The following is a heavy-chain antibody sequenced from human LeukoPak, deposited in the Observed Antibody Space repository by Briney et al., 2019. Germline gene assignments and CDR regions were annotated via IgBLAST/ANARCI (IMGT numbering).Heavy chain of an antibody. D-gene: IGHD4-17*01. CDR2: ISGSGGST. J-gene: IGHJ4*02. CDR3: AKPSTVTTTFDY. Sequence: GGSLRLSCAASGFTFSSYGMSWVRQAPGKGLEWVSAISGSGGSTYYAGSVKGRFTISRDNSKNTLYLQMNSLRAEDTAVYYCAKPSTVTTTFDYWGQGTMVTVSS. V-gene: IGHV3-23*01. CDR1: GFTFSSYG.